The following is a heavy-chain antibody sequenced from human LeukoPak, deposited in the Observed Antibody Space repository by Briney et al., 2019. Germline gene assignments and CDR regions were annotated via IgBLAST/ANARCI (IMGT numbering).Heavy chain of an antibody. D-gene: IGHD3-22*01. CDR1: GFTFSSYG. V-gene: IGHV3-30*03. CDR3: ARARYDSSGYSFFDY. CDR2: ISYDGSNK. Sequence: GGSLRLSCAASGFTFSSYGMHWVRQAPGKGLEWVAVISYDGSNKYYADSVKGRFTISRDNSKNTLYLQMNSLRAEDTAVYYCARARYDSSGYSFFDYWGQGTLVTVSS. J-gene: IGHJ4*02.